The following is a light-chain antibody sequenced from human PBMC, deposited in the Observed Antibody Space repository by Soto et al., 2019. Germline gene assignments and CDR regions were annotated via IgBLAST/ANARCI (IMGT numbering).Light chain of an antibody. CDR2: DAS. Sequence: EIVLTQSPGTLSLSPGERGTLSCRASQSVSSNFLAWYQQKPGQAPRLLIFDASTRATGIPDRFTGRGSGTDFTLTISRLAPEDFVVYYCQYYSDPPKTFGQGTKVEIK. CDR3: QYYSDPPKT. J-gene: IGKJ1*01. CDR1: QSVSSNF. V-gene: IGKV3-20*01.